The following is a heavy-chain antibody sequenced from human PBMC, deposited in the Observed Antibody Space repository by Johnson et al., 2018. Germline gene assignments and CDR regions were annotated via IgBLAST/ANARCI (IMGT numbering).Heavy chain of an antibody. D-gene: IGHD6-19*01. CDR3: ARLGSGFDY. Sequence: EVQLVESGAEVKKPGESLKISCKASGYSFNIYWIGWVRQMPGKGLGWMGIIYPVDSDTRYSPSFQGQVTISADKSISTTYLQGSSLKASDTAMFYCARLGSGFDYWGQGTLVTVSS. CDR2: IYPVDSDT. J-gene: IGHJ4*02. CDR1: GYSFNIYW. V-gene: IGHV5-51*03.